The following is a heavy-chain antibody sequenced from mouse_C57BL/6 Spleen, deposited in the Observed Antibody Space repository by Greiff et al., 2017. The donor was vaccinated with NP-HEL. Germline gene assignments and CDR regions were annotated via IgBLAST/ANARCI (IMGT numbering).Heavy chain of an antibody. D-gene: IGHD4-1*01. CDR3: ARLWDGYCYFDY. CDR1: GFTFSSYG. J-gene: IGHJ2*01. CDR2: ISSGGSYT. Sequence: EVKVVESGGDLVKPGGSLKLSCAASGFTFSSYGMSWVRQTPDKRLEWVATISSGGSYTYYPDSVKGRFTISRDNAKNTLYRQMSSLKSEDTAMYYCARLWDGYCYFDYWGQGTTLTVSS. V-gene: IGHV5-6*01.